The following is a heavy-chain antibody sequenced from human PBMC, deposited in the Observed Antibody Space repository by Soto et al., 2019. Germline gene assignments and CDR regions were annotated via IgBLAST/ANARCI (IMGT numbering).Heavy chain of an antibody. CDR3: ARVPSLYFISTSCYSSDKGSYNWFDP. J-gene: IGHJ5*02. V-gene: IGHV1-18*01. Sequence: ASVKVSCKASGYTFTSYGISWVRQAPGQGLEWMGWISAYNGNTNYAQKLQGRVTMTTDTSTSTAYMELRSLRSDDTAVYYCARVPSLYFISTSCYSSDKGSYNWFDPWGQGTLVTVSS. CDR2: ISAYNGNT. D-gene: IGHD2-2*01. CDR1: GYTFTSYG.